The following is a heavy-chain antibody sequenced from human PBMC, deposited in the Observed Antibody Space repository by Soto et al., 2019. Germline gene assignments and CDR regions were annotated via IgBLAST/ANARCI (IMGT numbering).Heavy chain of an antibody. V-gene: IGHV2-5*02. J-gene: IGHJ4*02. CDR3: AHKGSGSRAIDY. CDR2: IYWDDSK. D-gene: IGHD3-10*01. Sequence: QITLKESGPTLVKPTQTLTLTCTFSGFSLSTSGVGVGWIRQPPGKALEWLAVIYWDDSKTYSPFLKSRLTITKDTSRDQVVLTMTNMDPVDTATYYCAHKGSGSRAIDYWGQGALVTVSS. CDR1: GFSLSTSGVG.